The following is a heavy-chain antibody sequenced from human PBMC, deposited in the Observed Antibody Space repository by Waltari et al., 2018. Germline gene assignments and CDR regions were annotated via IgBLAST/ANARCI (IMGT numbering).Heavy chain of an antibody. V-gene: IGHV4-38-2*01. Sequence: QVQLQESGPGLVKPSETLSLTCAVSKYSIPSRFHWRWIRLSPGKGLEWIGSINHSGSAYYNPSRKSRVTIAVDTSKKHFALKVTSVIAADTAGYYCVRVSGYFDVWGQGILVTVSS. CDR2: INHSGSA. D-gene: IGHD1-26*01. CDR1: KYSIPSRFH. CDR3: VRVSGYFDV. J-gene: IGHJ4*02.